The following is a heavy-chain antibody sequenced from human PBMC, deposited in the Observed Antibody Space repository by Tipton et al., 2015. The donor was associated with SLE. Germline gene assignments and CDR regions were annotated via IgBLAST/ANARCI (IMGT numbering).Heavy chain of an antibody. CDR3: ARVSPRFPNDAFDI. V-gene: IGHV4-38-2*01. CDR2: IYHSGST. Sequence: TLSLTCAVSGYSISSGYYWGWIRQPPGKGLEWIGSIYHSGSTYYNPSLKSRVTISVDTSKNQFSLKLSSVTAADTAVYYCARVSPRFPNDAFDIWGQGTMVTVSS. CDR1: GYSISSGYY. J-gene: IGHJ3*02.